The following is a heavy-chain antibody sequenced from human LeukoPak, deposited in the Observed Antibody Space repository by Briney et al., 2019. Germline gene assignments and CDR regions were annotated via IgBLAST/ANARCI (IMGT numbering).Heavy chain of an antibody. V-gene: IGHV3-30*02. CDR3: VRVYCSSISCQLDY. Sequence: GGSLRLSCAASGFTFNTYGIHWVRQAPGKGLEWVAFIRHDGINKYYADSVKGRFTISRDNSKNTLYLQMNSLRAEDTAVYYCVRVYCSSISCQLDYWGQGTLVIVSS. D-gene: IGHD2-2*01. CDR1: GFTFNTYG. CDR2: IRHDGINK. J-gene: IGHJ4*02.